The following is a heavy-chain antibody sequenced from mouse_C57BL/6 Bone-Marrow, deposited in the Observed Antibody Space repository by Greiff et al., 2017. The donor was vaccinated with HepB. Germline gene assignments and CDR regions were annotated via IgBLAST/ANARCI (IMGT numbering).Heavy chain of an antibody. CDR1: GFTFSDFY. V-gene: IGHV7-1*01. CDR2: SRNKANDYTT. J-gene: IGHJ4*01. Sequence: EVNVVESGGGLVQSGRSLRLSCATSGFTFSDFYMEWVRQAPGKGLEWIAASRNKANDYTTEYSASVKGRFIVSRDTSQSILYLQMNALRAEDTAIYYCARRYDGYPYYAMDYWGQGTSVTVSS. D-gene: IGHD2-3*01. CDR3: ARRYDGYPYYAMDY.